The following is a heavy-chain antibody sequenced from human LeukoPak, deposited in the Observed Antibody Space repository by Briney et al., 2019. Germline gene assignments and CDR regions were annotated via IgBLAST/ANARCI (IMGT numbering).Heavy chain of an antibody. V-gene: IGHV3-33*03. CDR2: VWSDGSNR. J-gene: IGHJ4*02. D-gene: IGHD1-14*01. CDR3: AKSNTESQTTVGN. CDR1: GFTFNTYG. Sequence: GGSLRLSCAASGFTFNTYGMHWVRQAPGKGLEWIAVVWSDGSNRFYADSVEGRFTISRDKSKNTLYLQMNSLRAEDTAVYYCAKSNTESQTTVGNWGQGTLVSVSS.